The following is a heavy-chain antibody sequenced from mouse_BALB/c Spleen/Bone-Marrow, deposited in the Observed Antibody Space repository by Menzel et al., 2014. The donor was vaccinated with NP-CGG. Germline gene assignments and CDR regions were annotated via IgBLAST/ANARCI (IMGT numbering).Heavy chain of an antibody. D-gene: IGHD1-1*01. CDR2: ISSGSSTI. J-gene: IGHJ2*01. Sequence: EVMLVESGGGLVQPGGSRKLSCAASGFTFGSFGMHWVRQAPEKGLEWVAYISSGSSTIYYADTVKGRFTISRDNPKNTLFLQMTSLRSEDTAMYYCARRYYGSSFSYFDYWGQGTTLTVSS. CDR3: ARRYYGSSFSYFDY. CDR1: GFTFGSFG. V-gene: IGHV5-17*02.